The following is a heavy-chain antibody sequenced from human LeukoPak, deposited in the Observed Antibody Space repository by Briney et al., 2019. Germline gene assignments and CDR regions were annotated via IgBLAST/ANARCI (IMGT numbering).Heavy chain of an antibody. J-gene: IGHJ4*02. V-gene: IGHV4-34*01. CDR1: GGSFSGYY. Sequence: SETLSLTCAVYGGSFSGYYWSWIRQPPGKGLEWIGEINHSGSTNNNPSLKSRVTISVDTSKNQFSLKLSSVTAADTAVYYCARGDGDFDYWGQGTLVTVSS. CDR2: INHSGST. CDR3: ARGDGDFDY. D-gene: IGHD3-16*01.